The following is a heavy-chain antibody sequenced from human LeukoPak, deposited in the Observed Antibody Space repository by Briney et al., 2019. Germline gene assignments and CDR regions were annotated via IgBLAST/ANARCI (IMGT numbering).Heavy chain of an antibody. Sequence: GGSLRLSCAASGFTFSSYSMNWVRQAPGKGLEWVSSISSSSSYIYYADSVKGRFTISRDNAKNSLYLQMNSLRAEDTAVYYCARDPGSYSGYDYRDYYYYMDVWGKGTTVTVSS. CDR1: GFTFSSYS. D-gene: IGHD5-12*01. J-gene: IGHJ6*03. V-gene: IGHV3-21*01. CDR2: ISSSSSYI. CDR3: ARDPGSYSGYDYRDYYYYMDV.